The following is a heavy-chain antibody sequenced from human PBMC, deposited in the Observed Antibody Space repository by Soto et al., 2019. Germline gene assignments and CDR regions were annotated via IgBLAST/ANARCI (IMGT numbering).Heavy chain of an antibody. V-gene: IGHV4-4*02. D-gene: IGHD6-13*01. CDR1: SGYIISTNW. Sequence: SDILYITCAFGSGYIISTNWWSWVRQHPGNGLEWIGEIYHSGSTNYNPSLKSRVTISVDKSKNQFSLKLSSVTAAGTAVYYCARSSHKARIAAAGTPRREYYYYGMDVWGQGTTVT. CDR2: IYHSGST. J-gene: IGHJ6*02. CDR3: ARSSHKARIAAAGTPRREYYYYGMDV.